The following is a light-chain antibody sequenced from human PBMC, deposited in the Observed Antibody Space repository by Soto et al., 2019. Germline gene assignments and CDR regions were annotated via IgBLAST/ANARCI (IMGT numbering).Light chain of an antibody. CDR3: QQCGSSPWT. V-gene: IGKV3-20*01. J-gene: IGKJ1*01. CDR2: AAS. Sequence: EIVLTQSPGTLSLSPGERATLSCRASQSVSSYYLAWYQQKPGQAPRLLIYAASSRATGIPDRFSGGGPGTDFTLTISRLEPEDFAVYYCQQCGSSPWTFGQGTKVDIK. CDR1: QSVSSYY.